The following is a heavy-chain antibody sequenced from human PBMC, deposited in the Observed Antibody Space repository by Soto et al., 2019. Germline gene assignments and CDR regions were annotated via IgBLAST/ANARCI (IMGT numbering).Heavy chain of an antibody. V-gene: IGHV3-30-3*01. Sequence: GGSLRLSCAASGFTFSSYAMHWVRQVPGKGLEWVAVISYDGSNKYYADSVKGRFTISRDNSKNTLYMQMNSLRAEDTAVYYCARAPGTWLTYFDYWGQGTLVTV. CDR1: GFTFSSYA. CDR3: ARAPGTWLTYFDY. D-gene: IGHD6-19*01. J-gene: IGHJ4*02. CDR2: ISYDGSNK.